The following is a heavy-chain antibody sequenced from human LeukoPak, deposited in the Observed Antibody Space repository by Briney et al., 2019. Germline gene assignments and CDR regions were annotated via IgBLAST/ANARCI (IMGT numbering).Heavy chain of an antibody. V-gene: IGHV3-48*02. J-gene: IGHJ4*02. CDR1: GFTFSGYS. Sequence: QPGGSLRLSCAASGFTFSGYSMNWIRQAPGKGLEWVSYISSTGSTIYYADSVKGRFTISRDNAKNSLYLQMNSLRDEDTAVYYCASQYCGGGSCKSQWGQGTLVTVSS. D-gene: IGHD2-15*01. CDR3: ASQYCGGGSCKSQ. CDR2: ISSTGSTI.